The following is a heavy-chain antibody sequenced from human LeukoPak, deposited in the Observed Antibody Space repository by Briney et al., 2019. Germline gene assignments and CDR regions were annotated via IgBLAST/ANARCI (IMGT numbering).Heavy chain of an antibody. V-gene: IGHV4-59*01. CDR1: GGSISSYY. CDR2: IYYGGNT. J-gene: IGHJ4*02. CDR3: ARNQKNFDY. Sequence: SETLSLTCTVSGGSISSYYWSWIRQPPGKGLEWIGYIYYGGNTNYNPSLKSRVTISVDTSKNQFSLKLSSVTAADTAVYYCARNQKNFDYWGQGTLVTVSS.